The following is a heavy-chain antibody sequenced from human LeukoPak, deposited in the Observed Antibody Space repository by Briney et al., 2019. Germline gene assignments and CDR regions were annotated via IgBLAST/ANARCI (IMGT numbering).Heavy chain of an antibody. Sequence: GASVKVSCKASGGTFSSYAISWVRQAPGQGLEWMGGIIPIFGTANYAQKFQGRVTITADKSTSTAYMELSSLRSEDTAVYYCARAANYYDSSGGAFDIWGQGTMVTVSS. J-gene: IGHJ3*02. D-gene: IGHD3-22*01. CDR2: IIPIFGTA. CDR3: ARAANYYDSSGGAFDI. V-gene: IGHV1-69*06. CDR1: GGTFSSYA.